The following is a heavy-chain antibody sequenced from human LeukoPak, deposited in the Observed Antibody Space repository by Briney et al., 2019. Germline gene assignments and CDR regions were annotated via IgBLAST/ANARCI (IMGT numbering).Heavy chain of an antibody. CDR1: GFTFDDYA. J-gene: IGHJ4*02. V-gene: IGHV3-9*03. CDR2: ISWNSGSI. Sequence: PGRSLRLSCAASGFTFDDYAMHWVRQAPGKGLEWVSGISWNSGSIGYADSVKGRFTISRDNAKNSLYLQMNSLRAEDMALYYCAKEGRGGLDYWGQGTLVTVSS. D-gene: IGHD4-23*01. CDR3: AKEGRGGLDY.